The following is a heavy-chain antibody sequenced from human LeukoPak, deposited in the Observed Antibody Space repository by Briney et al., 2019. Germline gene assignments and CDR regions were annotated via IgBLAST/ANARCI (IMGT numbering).Heavy chain of an antibody. CDR1: GFTFSSYE. D-gene: IGHD6-19*01. CDR2: ISDTGSTI. Sequence: GGSLRLSCAASGFTFSSYELNWVRQAPGKGLEWVSYISDTGSTIYYADSVEGRFTISRDNAKNSLYLQMNSLRAEDTAVYYCARGALLIAVAGTRAWAFDIWGQGTMVTVSS. V-gene: IGHV3-48*03. CDR3: ARGALLIAVAGTRAWAFDI. J-gene: IGHJ3*02.